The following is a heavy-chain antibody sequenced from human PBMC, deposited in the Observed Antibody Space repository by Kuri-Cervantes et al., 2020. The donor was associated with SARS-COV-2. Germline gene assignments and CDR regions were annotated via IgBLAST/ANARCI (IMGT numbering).Heavy chain of an antibody. J-gene: IGHJ4*02. Sequence: GSLRLSCTVSGGSISSYYWSWIRQPAGKGLEWIGRIYTSGSTNYNPSLKSRVTMSVDTSKNQFSLKLSSVTAADTAVYYCARDGGTSFADYWGPGTLVTVSS. CDR3: ARDGGTSFADY. CDR1: GGSISSYY. V-gene: IGHV4-4*07. CDR2: IYTSGST. D-gene: IGHD3-16*01.